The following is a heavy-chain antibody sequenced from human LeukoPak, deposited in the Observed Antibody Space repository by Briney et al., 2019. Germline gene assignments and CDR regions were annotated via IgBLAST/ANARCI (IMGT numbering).Heavy chain of an antibody. D-gene: IGHD3-22*01. Sequence: AGGSLRLSCAASGFTFDDYAMHWVRQAPGKGLEWVSGISWNSGSIGYADSVKGRFTISRDNAKNSLYLQMNSLRAEDMALYYCAKDNYYDSSGYLDYWGQGTLVTVSS. CDR3: AKDNYYDSSGYLDY. V-gene: IGHV3-9*03. CDR2: ISWNSGSI. CDR1: GFTFDDYA. J-gene: IGHJ4*02.